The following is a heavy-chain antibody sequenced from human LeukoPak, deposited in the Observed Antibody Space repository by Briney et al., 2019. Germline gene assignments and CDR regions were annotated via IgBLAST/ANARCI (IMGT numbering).Heavy chain of an antibody. D-gene: IGHD3-10*01. Sequence: GGSLRLPCAASGFTFSSYAMSWVRPAPGKGPEWVSAISGSGGTKYYADSVNGRFTISRDNSKNTLYLQMNSLTAEDTALYYCAQVMGVRGAPSDYWGQGTLVTVSS. CDR2: ISGSGGTK. V-gene: IGHV3-23*01. CDR1: GFTFSSYA. J-gene: IGHJ4*02. CDR3: AQVMGVRGAPSDY.